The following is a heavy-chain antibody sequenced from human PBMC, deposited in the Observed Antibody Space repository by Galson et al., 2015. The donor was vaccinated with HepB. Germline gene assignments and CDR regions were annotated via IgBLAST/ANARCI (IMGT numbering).Heavy chain of an antibody. D-gene: IGHD2-2*01. CDR2: IKQDGSEK. V-gene: IGHV3-7*01. CDR3: ARDQVIAPGVVEEENYFDY. J-gene: IGHJ4*02. Sequence: SLRLSCAASGFTFTSYWMSWVRQAPGKGLEWVANIKQDGSEKYYVESVKGRFTISRDNAKNSLYLQMNSLRAEDTAVYYCARDQVIAPGVVEEENYFDYWGQGTLVTVSS. CDR1: GFTFTSYW.